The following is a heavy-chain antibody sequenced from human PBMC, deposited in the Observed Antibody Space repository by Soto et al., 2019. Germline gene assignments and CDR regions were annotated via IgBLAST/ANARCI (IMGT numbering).Heavy chain of an antibody. Sequence: PSETLSLTCTVSGDSVINNQYHWGWIRQPPGKGLEWIATVHYSGNTHYNPSLRSRVTISVDTSKSQFSLTLTSVTAADTAVYYCSIFYGFGVVTPFMAYWGQGTLGT. CDR2: VHYSGNT. J-gene: IGHJ4*02. CDR1: GDSVINNQYH. CDR3: SIFYGFGVVTPFMAY. D-gene: IGHD3-3*01. V-gene: IGHV4-39*01.